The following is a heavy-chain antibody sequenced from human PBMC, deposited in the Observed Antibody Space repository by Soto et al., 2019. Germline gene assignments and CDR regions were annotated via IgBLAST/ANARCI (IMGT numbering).Heavy chain of an antibody. CDR3: AKGAWLDC. Sequence: EVQLLESGGGLVQPGASLRLSCAASGFTFTTFDMSWARQAPGKGLEWVSVVRGRDGSTSYADSLKGRFTISKDSSKNTVYLQMNSLRAEEAALYYCAKGAWLDCRGQGTLVTVSS. D-gene: IGHD5-12*01. V-gene: IGHV3-23*01. J-gene: IGHJ4*02. CDR2: VRGRDGST. CDR1: GFTFTTFD.